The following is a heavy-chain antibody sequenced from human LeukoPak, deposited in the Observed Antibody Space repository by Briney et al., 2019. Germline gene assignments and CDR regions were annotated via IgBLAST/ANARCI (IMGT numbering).Heavy chain of an antibody. CDR2: MNPNSGNT. D-gene: IGHD2-2*01. CDR1: GYTFTSYD. V-gene: IGHV1-8*01. Sequence: GASVKVSCKASGYTFTSYDINWVRQATGQGLEWMGWMNPNSGNTGYAQKFQGRVTTTRNTSINTAYMELSSLRSEDTAVYYCARGVVGYCGSSNCYGGGDYWGQGTLVTVSS. J-gene: IGHJ4*02. CDR3: ARGVVGYCGSSNCYGGGDY.